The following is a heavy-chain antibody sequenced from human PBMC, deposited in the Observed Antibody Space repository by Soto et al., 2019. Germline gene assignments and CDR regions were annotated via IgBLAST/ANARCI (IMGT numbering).Heavy chain of an antibody. CDR3: AKEGPAAGISY. D-gene: IGHD6-13*01. V-gene: IGHV3-30*18. CDR1: GFPFSSYG. Sequence: GGSLRLSCAASGFPFSSYGMHWVRQAPGKGLEWVAVISYDGSNKYYADSVKGRFTISRDNSKNTLYLQMNSLRAEDTAVYYCAKEGPAAGISYWGQGTLVTVSS. J-gene: IGHJ4*02. CDR2: ISYDGSNK.